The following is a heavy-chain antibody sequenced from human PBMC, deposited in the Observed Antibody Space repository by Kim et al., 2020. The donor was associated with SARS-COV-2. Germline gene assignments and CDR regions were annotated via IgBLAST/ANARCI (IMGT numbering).Heavy chain of an antibody. D-gene: IGHD2-15*01. Sequence: SETLSLTCTVSGVSISNYYLSWIRQSPGKGLEWIGYIYNNGRTNYNPSLKSRVTISGDTSKNQFSLNLRSVTAADTAVYYCARASGLHAMDVWGQGTTV. CDR2: IYNNGRT. CDR1: GVSISNYY. V-gene: IGHV4-59*13. CDR3: ARASGLHAMDV. J-gene: IGHJ6*02.